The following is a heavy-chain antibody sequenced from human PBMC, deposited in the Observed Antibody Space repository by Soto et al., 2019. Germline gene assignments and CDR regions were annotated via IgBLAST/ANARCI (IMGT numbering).Heavy chain of an antibody. J-gene: IGHJ4*02. CDR3: ATTYSYYANFDT. CDR1: GCSVSSGSYY. CDR2: IYYSGST. Sequence: PXETLSLTCTVSGCSVSSGSYYWSWIRQPPGKGLEWIGYIYYSGSTNYNPSLKSRVTISTDTSKNQFSLKLSSVIAADTAVYYCATTYSYYANFDTWGQGNLVTVSS. D-gene: IGHD4-4*01. V-gene: IGHV4-61*01.